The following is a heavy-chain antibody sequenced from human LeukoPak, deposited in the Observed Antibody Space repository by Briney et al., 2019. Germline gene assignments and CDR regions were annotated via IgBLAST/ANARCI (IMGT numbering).Heavy chain of an antibody. J-gene: IGHJ4*02. CDR1: GFTFSSYA. Sequence: GGSLRLSCAASGFTFSSYAMHWVRQAPGKGLEWVAVISYDGSNKYYADSVKGRFTISRDNSKNTLYLQMNSLRAEDTAVYYCARGAQGSGYYVGSDGYFDYWGQGTLVTVSS. CDR3: ARGAQGSGYYVGSDGYFDY. V-gene: IGHV3-30*01. D-gene: IGHD3-22*01. CDR2: ISYDGSNK.